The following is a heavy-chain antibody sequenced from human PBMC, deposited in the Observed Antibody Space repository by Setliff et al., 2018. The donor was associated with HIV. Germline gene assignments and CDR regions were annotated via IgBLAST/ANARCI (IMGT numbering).Heavy chain of an antibody. CDR3: ARGHYGE. J-gene: IGHJ4*02. Sequence: PGGSLRLSCAASGFSVSDSYMRWVRQAPGKGLEWVSVIYSDGSTYYADSVKGRFTVSRDTSKNTLFLQLNSLRDDDTALYYCARGHYGEWGQGTLVPSPQ. V-gene: IGHV3-53*01. CDR2: IYSDGST. CDR1: GFSVSDSY. D-gene: IGHD4-17*01.